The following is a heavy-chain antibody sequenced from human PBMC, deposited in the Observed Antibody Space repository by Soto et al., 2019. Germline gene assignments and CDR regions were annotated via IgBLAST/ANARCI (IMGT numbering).Heavy chain of an antibody. CDR2: SFSNGEK. CDR3: ARSMYSTSSWVWFDP. CDR1: GFSLSDATMG. V-gene: IGHV2-26*01. J-gene: IGHJ5*02. Sequence: QVTLKESGPVLVKPTEPLTLTCSVSGFSLSDATMGVSWIRQPPGKALEWLAHSFSNGEKSYSASLRSRLTISKDTSKSQVVLTMTNMDPVDTATYYCARSMYSTSSWVWFDPWGQGTLVTVSS. D-gene: IGHD6-6*01.